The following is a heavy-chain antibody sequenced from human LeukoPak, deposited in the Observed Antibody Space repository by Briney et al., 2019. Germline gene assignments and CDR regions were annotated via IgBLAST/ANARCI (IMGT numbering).Heavy chain of an antibody. J-gene: IGHJ6*02. V-gene: IGHV3-43*01. CDR2: ISWDGGST. CDR1: GFTFDDYT. Sequence: PGGSLRLSCAASGFTFDDYTMHWVRQAPGKGLEWVSLISWDGGSTYYADSVKGRFTISRDNSENSLYLQMNSLRTEDTALYYCAGSYRDYYGMDVWGQGTTVTVSS. CDR3: AGSYRDYYGMDV. D-gene: IGHD3-16*02.